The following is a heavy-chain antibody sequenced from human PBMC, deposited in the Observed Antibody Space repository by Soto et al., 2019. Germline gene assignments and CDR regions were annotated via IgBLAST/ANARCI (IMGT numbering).Heavy chain of an antibody. CDR3: ARGPAIPPGYGGYDIYFDY. CDR2: IYYSGST. V-gene: IGHV4-31*03. D-gene: IGHD5-12*01. Sequence: SETLSLTCTVSGGSISSGGYYWSWIRQHPGKGLEWIGYIYYSGSTYYNPSLKSRVTISVGTSKNQFSLKLSSVTAADTAVYYCARGPAIPPGYGGYDIYFDYWGQGTLVTVSS. CDR1: GGSISSGGYY. J-gene: IGHJ4*02.